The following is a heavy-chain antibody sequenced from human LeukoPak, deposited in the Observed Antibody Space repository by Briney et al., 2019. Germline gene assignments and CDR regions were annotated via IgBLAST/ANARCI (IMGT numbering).Heavy chain of an antibody. CDR1: GFTFSDYY. D-gene: IGHD5-24*01. CDR2: ISSRSSYT. Sequence: GGSLRLSCAASGFTFSDYYMSWIRQAPGKGLEWVSYISSRSSYTKYADSVKGRFTISRDNAKNSLHLQMNSLRAEDTAVYYCASSLTPGDGYDSRPFDYWDQGTLVTVSS. V-gene: IGHV3-11*06. CDR3: ASSLTPGDGYDSRPFDY. J-gene: IGHJ4*02.